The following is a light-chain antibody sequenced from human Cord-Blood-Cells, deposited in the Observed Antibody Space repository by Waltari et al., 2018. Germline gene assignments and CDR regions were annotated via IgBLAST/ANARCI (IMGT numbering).Light chain of an antibody. CDR2: AAS. CDR1: QSISSY. CDR3: QQGYSTPHT. J-gene: IGKJ2*01. V-gene: IGKV1-39*01. Sequence: DIQMTQSPSSLSASVGDRVTITCRASQSISSYLNWYQQKPGKAPKLLIYAASSLQSGVPSRFSGSGSGTDFTLTSSRLQPEDFATYYCQQGYSTPHTFGQGTKLEIK.